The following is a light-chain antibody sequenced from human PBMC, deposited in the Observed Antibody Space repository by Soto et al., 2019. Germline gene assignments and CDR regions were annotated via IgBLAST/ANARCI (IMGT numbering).Light chain of an antibody. J-gene: IGLJ2*01. V-gene: IGLV4-69*01. Sequence: QPVLTQSPSASASLGASVKLTCTLRSGNSSYAIAWHQQQPEKGPRYLMKLNSDGSHSKGDGIPDRFSGSSSGAERYLTISSLQSEDEADYYCQTWGTGIQVFGGGTQLTVL. CDR2: LNSDGSH. CDR1: SGNSSYA. CDR3: QTWGTGIQV.